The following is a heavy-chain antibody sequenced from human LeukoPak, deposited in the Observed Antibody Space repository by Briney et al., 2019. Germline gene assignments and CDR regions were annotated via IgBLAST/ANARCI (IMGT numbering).Heavy chain of an antibody. CDR2: IIPIFGTA. V-gene: IGHV1-69*05. CDR3: ARDIRNYYDSSGYSWRGVNWFDP. J-gene: IGHJ5*02. Sequence: SVKVSCKASGGTFSSYAISWVRQAPGQGLEWMGRIIPIFGTANYAQKFQGRVTITTDESTSTAYMELSSLRSEDTAVYYCARDIRNYYDSSGYSWRGVNWFDPWGQGTLVTVSS. D-gene: IGHD3-22*01. CDR1: GGTFSSYA.